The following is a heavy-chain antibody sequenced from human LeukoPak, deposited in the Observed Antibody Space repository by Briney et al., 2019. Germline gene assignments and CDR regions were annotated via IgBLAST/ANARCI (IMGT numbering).Heavy chain of an antibody. V-gene: IGHV4-34*01. J-gene: IGHJ4*03. CDR2: INHRGDT. CDR3: ARGATISETGYFDY. CDR1: GGSFSTYY. Sequence: SGTLSLTCAVYGGSFSTYYWSWIRQSPGKGLEWIAEINHRGDTNYNPSVKSRVTISVDTSKNQFSLKVNSLTAADTAVYYCARGATISETGYFDYWGQGTLVTVSS. D-gene: IGHD1-1*01.